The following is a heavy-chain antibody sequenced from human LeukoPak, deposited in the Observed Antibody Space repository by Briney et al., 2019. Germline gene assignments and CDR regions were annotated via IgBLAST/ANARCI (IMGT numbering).Heavy chain of an antibody. CDR3: AKDKDYGDYGEIDY. CDR2: ISYDGSNK. J-gene: IGHJ4*02. Sequence: PGGSLRLSCAASGFTFSSYGMHWVRQAPGKGLEWVAVISYDGSNKYYADSVKGRFTISRDNSKNTLYLQMNSLRAEDTAVYYCAKDKDYGDYGEIDYWGQGTLVTVSS. D-gene: IGHD4-17*01. CDR1: GFTFSSYG. V-gene: IGHV3-30*18.